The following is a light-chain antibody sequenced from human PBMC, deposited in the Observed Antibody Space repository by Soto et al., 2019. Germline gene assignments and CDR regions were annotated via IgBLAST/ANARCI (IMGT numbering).Light chain of an antibody. CDR3: SSFAGSNNFPYV. V-gene: IGLV2-14*01. J-gene: IGLJ1*01. CDR2: EVS. CDR1: SSDVGGYDY. Sequence: QSALTQPASVSGSPGQSITISCTGTSSDVGGYDYVSWYQQLPDKAPKLMLYEVSNRPSGVSSRFSGSKSGNTASLTISGLQAEDEADYYCSSFAGSNNFPYVFXTGTKVTVL.